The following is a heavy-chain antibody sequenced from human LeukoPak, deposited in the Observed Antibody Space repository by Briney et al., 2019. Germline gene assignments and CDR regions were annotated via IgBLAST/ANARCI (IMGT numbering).Heavy chain of an antibody. CDR1: GFTFSSYG. D-gene: IGHD5-12*01. J-gene: IGHJ4*02. V-gene: IGHV3-33*01. CDR3: ARDINIVATSGLNN. CDR2: IWYDGSNK. Sequence: GGSLRLSCAASGFTFSSYGMHWVRQAPGKGLEWVAVIWYDGSNKYYADSVKGRFTISRDNSKNTLYLQMNSLRAEDTAVYYCARDINIVATSGLNNWGQGTLVTVSS.